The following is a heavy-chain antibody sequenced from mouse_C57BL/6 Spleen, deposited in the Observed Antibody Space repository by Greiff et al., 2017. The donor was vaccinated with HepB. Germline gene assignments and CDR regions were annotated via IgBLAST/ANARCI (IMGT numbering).Heavy chain of an antibody. J-gene: IGHJ4*01. D-gene: IGHD2-5*01. CDR2: IWSGGST. V-gene: IGHV2-2*01. CDR3: ATAIVTPYAMDY. Sequence: VKLVESGPGLVQPSQSLSITCTVSGFSLTSYGVHWVRQSPGKGLEWLGVIWSGGSTDYNAAFISRLSISKDNSKSQVFFKMNSLQADDTAIYYCATAIVTPYAMDYWGQGTSVTVSS. CDR1: GFSLTSYG.